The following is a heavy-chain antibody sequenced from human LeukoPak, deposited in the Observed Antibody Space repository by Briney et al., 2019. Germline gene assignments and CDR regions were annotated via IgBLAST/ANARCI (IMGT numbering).Heavy chain of an antibody. V-gene: IGHV4-30-2*01. Sequence: PSQTLSLTCTVSGGSISSGGYYWSWIRQPPGKGLEWIGYIYHSGSTYYNPSLKSRVTISVDRSKNQFSLKLSSVTAADTAVYYCARGTYYDILTGYGMDVWGQGTTVTVSS. CDR1: GGSISSGGYY. CDR2: IYHSGST. J-gene: IGHJ6*02. D-gene: IGHD3-9*01. CDR3: ARGTYYDILTGYGMDV.